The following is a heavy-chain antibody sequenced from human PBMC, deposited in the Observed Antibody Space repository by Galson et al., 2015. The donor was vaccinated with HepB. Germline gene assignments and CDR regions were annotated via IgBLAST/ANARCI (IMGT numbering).Heavy chain of an antibody. CDR1: GFTFNSYA. CDR2: ISYAGSNK. D-gene: IGHD3-3*01. CDR3: ATSTRDFYDFSSGYLGLGYY. J-gene: IGHJ4*02. V-gene: IGHV3-30-3*01. Sequence: SLRLSCAASGFTFNSYAIHWVRQAPGKGLEWVAVISYAGSNKYYADSVKGRFTISRDNSKNTLWLQMNSLRAEDTAVYYCATSTRDFYDFSSGYLGLGYYWGQGTLVTVSS.